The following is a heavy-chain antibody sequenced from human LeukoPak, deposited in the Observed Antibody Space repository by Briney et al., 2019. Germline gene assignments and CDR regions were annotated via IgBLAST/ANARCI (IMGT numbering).Heavy chain of an antibody. Sequence: GGSMRLSCSASGFTFSSYAMHWVRQAPGKGLEYVSAISSNGGSTYYADSVKGRFTISRDNSKNTLYLQMSSLRAEDTAVYYCVKDGGRSGSGSYYTDAFDIWGQGIMVTVSS. J-gene: IGHJ3*02. V-gene: IGHV3-64D*06. D-gene: IGHD3-10*01. CDR1: GFTFSSYA. CDR3: VKDGGRSGSGSYYTDAFDI. CDR2: ISSNGGST.